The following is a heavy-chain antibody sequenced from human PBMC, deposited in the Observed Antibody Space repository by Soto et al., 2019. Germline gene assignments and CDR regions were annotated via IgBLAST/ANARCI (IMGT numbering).Heavy chain of an antibody. D-gene: IGHD3-9*01. CDR1: GYTFTSYD. CDR3: ARGLRYFDWLSTPY. CDR2: MNPNSGNT. Sequence: ASVKVSCKASGYTFTSYDINWVRQATGQGLEWMGWMNPNSGNTGYAQKFQGRVTMTRNTSISTAYMELSSLRSEDTAVYYCARGLRYFDWLSTPYWGQGTLVTVSS. J-gene: IGHJ4*02. V-gene: IGHV1-8*01.